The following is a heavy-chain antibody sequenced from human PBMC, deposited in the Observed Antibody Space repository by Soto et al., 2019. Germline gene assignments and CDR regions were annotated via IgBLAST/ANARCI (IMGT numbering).Heavy chain of an antibody. V-gene: IGHV4-59*01. CDR1: GNSISSKI. CDR3: VRVWPGGYADYHFVY. CDR2: FHYSGST. Sequence: GTLSLTCTAFGNSISSKIWSWIRQPPGKALEGIRYFHYSGSTNYNASLKSRGTISVDTSKNKFSLSLRFVTAADTAVYYFVRVWPGGYADYHFVYWGQGTLVTVSS. J-gene: IGHJ4*02. D-gene: IGHD3-22*01.